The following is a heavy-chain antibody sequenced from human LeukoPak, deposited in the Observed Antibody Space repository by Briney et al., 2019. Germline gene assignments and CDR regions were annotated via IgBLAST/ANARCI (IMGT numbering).Heavy chain of an antibody. CDR3: ARDGADVYGRAFDY. D-gene: IGHD3-10*01. Sequence: IPSETLSLTCTVSGGSISSYFWTWIRQPAGKGLEWIGRIHASGTTNYNSSLKSRVSMSVDTSKNQFSMKLTSVTAADTAVYFCARDGADVYGRAFDYWGQGTLVSVSS. CDR2: IHASGTT. CDR1: GGSISSYF. J-gene: IGHJ4*02. V-gene: IGHV4-4*07.